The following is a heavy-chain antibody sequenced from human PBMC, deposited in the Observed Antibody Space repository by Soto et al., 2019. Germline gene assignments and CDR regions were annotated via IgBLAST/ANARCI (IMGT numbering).Heavy chain of an antibody. Sequence: QVQLVESGGGVVQPGRSLRLSCAASGFTFSSYGMHWVRQAPGKGLEWVAVIWYDGSNKYYADSVKGRFTISRDNSKNTLYLQMNSLRAEDTAVYYCARVSFRIAAAGTGGWFYPWGQGTLVTVSS. CDR1: GFTFSSYG. CDR2: IWYDGSNK. J-gene: IGHJ5*02. V-gene: IGHV3-33*01. CDR3: ARVSFRIAAAGTGGWFYP. D-gene: IGHD6-13*01.